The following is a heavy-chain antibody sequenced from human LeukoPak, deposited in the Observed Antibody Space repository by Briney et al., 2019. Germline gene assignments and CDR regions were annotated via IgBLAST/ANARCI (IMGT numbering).Heavy chain of an antibody. J-gene: IGHJ4*02. CDR2: NSTHNCNT. D-gene: IGHD3-16*02. Sequence: AVTVSCMASRYTFPSYGISWVRQAPAQGRDGMGWNSTHNCNTNYAQKVQGRVTMTTDTPTSKAYIQMRSVRSDDTGVYYCARDRLRLGDLSFDYWGQGTLVTVSS. CDR1: RYTFPSYG. CDR3: ARDRLRLGDLSFDY. V-gene: IGHV1-18*01.